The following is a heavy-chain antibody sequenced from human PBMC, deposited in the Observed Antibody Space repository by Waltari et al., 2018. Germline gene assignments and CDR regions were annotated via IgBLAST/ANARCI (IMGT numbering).Heavy chain of an antibody. Sequence: QVQLVQCGAEVKKPGASVKVSGKVSGYTLSELTMPWVRQAPGTGIEWMGGFDPEDGETIYAQKFQGRVTMTEDTSTDTAYMELSSLRSDDTAVYYCATVLSTPSGSYYGGAAFDIWGQGTMVTVSS. CDR3: ATVLSTPSGSYYGGAAFDI. J-gene: IGHJ3*02. CDR2: FDPEDGET. CDR1: GYTLSELT. V-gene: IGHV1-24*01. D-gene: IGHD1-26*01.